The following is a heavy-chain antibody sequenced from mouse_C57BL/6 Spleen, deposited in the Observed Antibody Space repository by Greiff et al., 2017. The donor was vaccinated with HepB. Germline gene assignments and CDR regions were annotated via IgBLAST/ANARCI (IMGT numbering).Heavy chain of an antibody. CDR3: ARSHVSTSYYYAMDY. V-gene: IGHV1-50*01. CDR1: GYTFTSYW. D-gene: IGHD6-2*01. CDR2: IDPSDSYT. Sequence: QVQLQQPGAELVKPGASVKLSCKASGYTFTSYWMQWVKQRPGQGLEWIGEIDPSDSYTNYNQKFKGKATLTVDTSSSTADMQLSSLTSEDSAVYYCARSHVSTSYYYAMDYWGQGTSVTVSS. J-gene: IGHJ4*01.